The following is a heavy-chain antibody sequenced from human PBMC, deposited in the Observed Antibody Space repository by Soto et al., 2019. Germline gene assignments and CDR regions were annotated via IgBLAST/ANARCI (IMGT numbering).Heavy chain of an antibody. CDR3: ARVYSFASGDAFDL. Sequence: EVQLLESGGGLVQSGGSLRLSCAASGFIFSSYAMSWVRQAPGKGLEWVSLISGSGGRTYYADSVKGRFTISRDISKRTLYLQMNTVRADDTALYYCARVYSFASGDAFDLWGEGTMVTVSS. D-gene: IGHD5-12*01. V-gene: IGHV3-23*01. CDR1: GFIFSSYA. CDR2: ISGSGGRT. J-gene: IGHJ3*01.